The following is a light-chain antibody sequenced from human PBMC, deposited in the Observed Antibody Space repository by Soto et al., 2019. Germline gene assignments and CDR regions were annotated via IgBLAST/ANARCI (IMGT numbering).Light chain of an antibody. CDR1: SSDVGGYNY. CDR3: SSYSSSSTHYV. Sequence: SVLTQPASVSGSPRQSITISCTGTSSDVGGYNYVSWYQHHPGKAPKLMIYDVSNRPSGVSNRFSGSKSGNTASLTISGLQAEDEADYYCSSYSSSSTHYVFGTGTKVTVL. V-gene: IGLV2-14*03. J-gene: IGLJ1*01. CDR2: DVS.